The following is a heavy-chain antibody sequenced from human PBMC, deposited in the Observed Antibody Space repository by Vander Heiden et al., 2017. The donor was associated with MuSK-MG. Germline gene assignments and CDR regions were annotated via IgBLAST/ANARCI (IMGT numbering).Heavy chain of an antibody. J-gene: IGHJ4*01. V-gene: IGHV3-64*01. Sequence: EVQLVESGGGLVQPGGSLRLSCAASGFTFSSYAMHWVRQAPGNGLEYFFALSSNGASTYYANAWKGRFTISRDNYKNTRDLKMCSMGAEAMAVYYCATYQNDYEDKLRAFDYWGHVSMVTVSS. CDR3: ATYQNDYEDKLRAFDY. CDR2: LSSNGAST. D-gene: IGHD5-12*01. CDR1: GFTFSSYA.